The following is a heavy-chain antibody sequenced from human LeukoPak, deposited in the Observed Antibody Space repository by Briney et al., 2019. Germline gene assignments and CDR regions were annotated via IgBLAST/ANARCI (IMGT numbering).Heavy chain of an antibody. CDR2: MNPYSGNT. V-gene: IGHV1-8*01. J-gene: IGHJ5*02. Sequence: ASVKVSCKASGYTFTSYDINWVRQAPGQGLEWMGWMNPYSGNTGYAQKLQGRVTITADTSTSTADMELSSLRSEDTAVYYCAKGLGYGSGSYFPNWCDPWGEGTLVTVSS. D-gene: IGHD3-10*01. CDR3: AKGLGYGSGSYFPNWCDP. CDR1: GYTFTSYD.